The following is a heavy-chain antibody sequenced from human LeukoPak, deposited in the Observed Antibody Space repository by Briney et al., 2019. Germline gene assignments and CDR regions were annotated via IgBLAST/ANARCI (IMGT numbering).Heavy chain of an antibody. J-gene: IGHJ4*02. Sequence: SQTLSLTCTVSGGSISSDDYYWSWIRQPPGKGLEWIGYIYYSGSTYYNPSLKSRVTISVDTSKNQFSLKLSSVTAADTAVYYCAREYYYDSSGYYFDYWGQGTLVTVSS. D-gene: IGHD3-22*01. CDR3: AREYYYDSSGYYFDY. CDR2: IYYSGST. CDR1: GGSISSDDYY. V-gene: IGHV4-30-4*08.